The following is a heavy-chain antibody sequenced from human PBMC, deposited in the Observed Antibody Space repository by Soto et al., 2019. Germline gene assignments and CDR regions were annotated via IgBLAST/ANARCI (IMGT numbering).Heavy chain of an antibody. CDR3: ARLGAYYQSLDP. Sequence: LETLSLTCTVSGGSVSSNSYSWGWIRQSPGKGLEWIGTIYSSENTYYNPSLLSRVTISVDTSKNEFSLRLTSVTAADSAVYYCARLGAYYQSLDPWGPGTLVTVSS. CDR2: IYSSENT. D-gene: IGHD2-21*01. V-gene: IGHV4-39*01. J-gene: IGHJ5*02. CDR1: GGSVSSNSYS.